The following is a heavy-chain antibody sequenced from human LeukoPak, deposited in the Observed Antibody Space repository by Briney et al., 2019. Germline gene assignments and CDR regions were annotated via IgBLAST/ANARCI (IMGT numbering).Heavy chain of an antibody. J-gene: IGHJ4*02. CDR1: GGSISSNNW. V-gene: IGHV4-4*02. Sequence: PSETLSLTCAVSGGSISSNNWWGWVRQPPGKSLEWIGEIYHSGSPNYNPSLESRVTISVDKSRNHFSLNLSSVTAADTAVYYCARVNINNWHSCDYWGQGTLVTVSS. CDR2: IYHSGSP. CDR3: ARVNINNWHSCDY. D-gene: IGHD1-1*01.